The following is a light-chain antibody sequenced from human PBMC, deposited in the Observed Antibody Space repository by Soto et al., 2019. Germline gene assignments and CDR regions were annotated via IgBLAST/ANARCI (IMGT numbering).Light chain of an antibody. CDR1: SSDVGSYNY. J-gene: IGLJ1*01. CDR2: EVS. Sequence: QSALTQPASVSGSPGQSITISCTGTSSDVGSYNYVSWYQQHPGKAPKLMIYEVSNRPSGVSNRFSGSKSGNMASLTISGLQADDEADYYCSSYASSSTLYVFGTGTKLTVL. CDR3: SSYASSSTLYV. V-gene: IGLV2-14*01.